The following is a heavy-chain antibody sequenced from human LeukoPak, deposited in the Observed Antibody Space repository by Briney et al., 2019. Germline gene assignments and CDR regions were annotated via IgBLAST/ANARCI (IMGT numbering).Heavy chain of an antibody. Sequence: GGSLRLSCVASGFTFNDHYMNWIRQAPGKGLEWVSYIRTSGSTIYYADSVKGRFTISRDNSRNTVYVQMNSLTPEDTAVYYCVKGLDYSSSQMDSWGQGTLVTVSS. CDR1: GFTFNDHY. CDR3: VKGLDYSSSQMDS. V-gene: IGHV3-11*04. CDR2: IRTSGSTI. D-gene: IGHD6-6*01. J-gene: IGHJ4*02.